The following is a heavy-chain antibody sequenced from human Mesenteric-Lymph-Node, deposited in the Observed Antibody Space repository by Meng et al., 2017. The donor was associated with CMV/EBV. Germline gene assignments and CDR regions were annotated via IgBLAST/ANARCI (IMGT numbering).Heavy chain of an antibody. CDR3: ARNRDTVIEYYFDY. J-gene: IGHJ4*02. D-gene: IGHD4-17*01. CDR2: IFHRGNT. V-gene: IGHV4-38-2*02. Sequence: SETLSLTCTVSGYSISSGYYWGWVRRPPGKGLEWIGSIFHRGNTYYNPSLRSRVTLSVDTSKNQVSQRLSSVTAADTAVYYCARNRDTVIEYYFDYWGQGTLVTVSS. CDR1: GYSISSGYY.